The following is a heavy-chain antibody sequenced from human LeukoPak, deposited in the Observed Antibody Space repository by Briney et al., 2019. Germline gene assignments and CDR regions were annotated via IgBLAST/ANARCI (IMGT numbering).Heavy chain of an antibody. CDR2: IKEDGSEK. CDR1: GFTFSNYW. V-gene: IGHV3-7*03. D-gene: IGHD5-12*01. CDR3: AKDKWPHRAFDI. J-gene: IGHJ3*02. Sequence: GGSLRLSCAVSGFTFSNYWMSWVRQAPGKGLEWVANIKEDGSEKNYVDSVKGRFTISRDNSKNSLYLQMNSLRTEDTALYYCAKDKWPHRAFDIWGQGTMVTVSS.